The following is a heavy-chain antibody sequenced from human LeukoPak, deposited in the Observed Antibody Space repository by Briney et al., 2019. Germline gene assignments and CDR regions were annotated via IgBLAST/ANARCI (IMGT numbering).Heavy chain of an antibody. J-gene: IGHJ4*02. CDR2: ISDDGSDK. V-gene: IGHV3-30*04. CDR1: GFTFSSYA. CDR3: TGRSGTNDY. Sequence: GMSLRLSCAASGFTFSSYAMHWVRQAPGKGLEWVSLISDDGSDKYYADSVKGRFTISRDNSKNTLYLQMNSLKAEDTAVYYCTGRSGTNDYWGQGTLVTVSS. D-gene: IGHD1-26*01.